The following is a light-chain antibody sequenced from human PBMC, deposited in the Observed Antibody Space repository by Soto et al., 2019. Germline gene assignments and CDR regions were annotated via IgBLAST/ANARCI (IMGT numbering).Light chain of an antibody. CDR3: CSYAGSDTYV. J-gene: IGLJ1*01. CDR1: RSVVGSYNL. Sequence: LAPPASVSGASWQSVTISLPGTRSVVGSYNLVSWYQQHPGKAPKLMIYEVSKRPSGVSNRFSGSKSGNTASLTISGLQAEDEADYYCCSYAGSDTYVFGTGTKVTVL. V-gene: IGLV2-23*02. CDR2: EVS.